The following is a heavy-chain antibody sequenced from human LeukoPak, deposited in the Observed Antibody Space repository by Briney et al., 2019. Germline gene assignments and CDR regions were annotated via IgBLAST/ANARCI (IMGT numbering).Heavy chain of an antibody. CDR1: GGTFSGYA. CDR3: ALLSDCIGYCSRPDY. CDR2: IIPIFGTA. D-gene: IGHD2-2*01. Sequence: EASVKVSCKASGGTFSGYAISWVRQAPGQGLEWMGGIIPIFGTANYAQKFQGRVTITTDESTSTAYMELSSLRSEDTAVYYCALLSDCIGYCSRPDYWGQGTLVTVSS. J-gene: IGHJ4*02. V-gene: IGHV1-69*05.